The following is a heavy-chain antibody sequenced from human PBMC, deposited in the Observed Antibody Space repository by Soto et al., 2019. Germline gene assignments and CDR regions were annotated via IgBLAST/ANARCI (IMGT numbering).Heavy chain of an antibody. CDR3: ESGPFVVLNYFES. J-gene: IGHJ4*01. D-gene: IGHD3-16*02. V-gene: IGHV1-69*02. CDR2: SFPLTDIP. CDR1: GGTFRNYP. Sequence: QVQLVQSGTEVKKPGSSVKVSCKASGGTFRNYPINWVRQAPGQGLEWMGSSFPLTDIPDYAQNFQARLTISADKSTITAYMELTTLTSDNTAMYFCESGPFVVLNYFESWGHGDLVTVST.